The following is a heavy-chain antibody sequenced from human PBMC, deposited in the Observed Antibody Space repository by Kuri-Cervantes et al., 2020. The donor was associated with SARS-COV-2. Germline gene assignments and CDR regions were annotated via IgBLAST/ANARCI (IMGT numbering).Heavy chain of an antibody. V-gene: IGHV4-34*01. CDR3: ARAYGFLRYIYYMDV. J-gene: IGHJ6*03. Sequence: SQTLSLTCAFYGESFSGYYWNWIRQSPGKGLEVIGEVNHRGSTNYNPSLKSRVTISVDTSSKQFSLHLSSVTAADTAVYYCARAYGFLRYIYYMDVWGRGTTVTVSS. CDR1: GESFSGYY. CDR2: VNHRGST. D-gene: IGHD4-17*01.